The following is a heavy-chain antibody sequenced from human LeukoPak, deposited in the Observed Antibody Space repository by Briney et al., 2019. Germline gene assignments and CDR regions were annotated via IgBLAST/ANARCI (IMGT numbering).Heavy chain of an antibody. Sequence: GGSLRLSCAASGFIFSSYGMHWVRQAPGKGLEWVTVISYDGSNKYYTDSVKGRFTISRDNSKNTLYLQMNSLRAEDRAVYYCARPSISSSGAFDIWGQGTMVTVSS. CDR3: ARPSISSSGAFDI. D-gene: IGHD6-6*01. CDR1: GFIFSSYG. V-gene: IGHV3-30*03. CDR2: ISYDGSNK. J-gene: IGHJ3*02.